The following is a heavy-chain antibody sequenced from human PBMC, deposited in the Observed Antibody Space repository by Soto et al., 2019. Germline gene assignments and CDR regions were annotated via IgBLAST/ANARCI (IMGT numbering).Heavy chain of an antibody. CDR1: GRSRSRHY. CDR3: ASYRGALYFEA. Sequence: PSETLSLTCSVSGRSRSRHYWSWSRQSPNKGLEWLGYVFYGGTDYNPSLGGRVSMSVETSKSQFSLMLTSVTVADTAVYYCASYRGALYFEAWGPGILVTLSS. CDR2: VFYGGT. V-gene: IGHV4-59*11. D-gene: IGHD3-16*01. J-gene: IGHJ4*02.